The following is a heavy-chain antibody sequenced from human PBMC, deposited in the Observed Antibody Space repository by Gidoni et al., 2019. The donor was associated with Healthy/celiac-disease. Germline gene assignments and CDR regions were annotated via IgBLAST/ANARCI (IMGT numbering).Heavy chain of an antibody. CDR3: ARSSGQVADY. V-gene: IGHV4-34*01. D-gene: IGHD6-19*01. Sequence: QVQLQQWGAGLLTPSETLSLTCAVYGGSFSGYYWSWIRQPPGKGLEGIGEINHSGSTNYNPSLKSRVTISVDTSKNQFSLKLSSVTAADTAVYYCARSSGQVADYWGQGTLVTVSS. J-gene: IGHJ4*02. CDR1: GGSFSGYY. CDR2: INHSGST.